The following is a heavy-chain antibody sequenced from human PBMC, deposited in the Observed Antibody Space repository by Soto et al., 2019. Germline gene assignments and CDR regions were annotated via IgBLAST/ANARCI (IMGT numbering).Heavy chain of an antibody. J-gene: IGHJ6*02. CDR3: ARAAVAPYYYYGMDV. V-gene: IGHV3-33*01. CDR1: GFTFSSYG. CDR2: IWYDGSNK. D-gene: IGHD5-12*01. Sequence: QVQLVESGGGVVQPGRSLRLSCAASGFTFSSYGMHWVRQAPGKGLEWVAVIWYDGSNKYYADSVKGRFTISRDNSKNTLYLQMNSLRAEETAVYYCARAAVAPYYYYGMDVGGQGTTVTVS.